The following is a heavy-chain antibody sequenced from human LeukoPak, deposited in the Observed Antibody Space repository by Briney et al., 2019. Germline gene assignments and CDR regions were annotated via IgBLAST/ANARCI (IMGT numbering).Heavy chain of an antibody. Sequence: GGSLRLSCAASGFTFSTYRMHWVRQAPGKGLVWVSLISNDGTTTNYADSVKGRFTISRDNAKNTVYLQMNSLRAEDTAVYYCARSAPAGFSYYSYYMDVWGKGTTVTISS. D-gene: IGHD6-13*01. V-gene: IGHV3-74*01. CDR1: GFTFSTYR. CDR2: ISNDGTTT. CDR3: ARSAPAGFSYYSYYMDV. J-gene: IGHJ6*03.